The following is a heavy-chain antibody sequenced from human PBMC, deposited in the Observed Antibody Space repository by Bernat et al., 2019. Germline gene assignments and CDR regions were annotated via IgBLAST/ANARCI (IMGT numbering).Heavy chain of an antibody. CDR3: ARQLTSRYLAAAGSYYYYYYMDV. CDR2: INYSGST. Sequence: QLQLQESGPGLVKPSETLSLTCTVSGGSISSSSYYWGWIRQPPGKGLEWIGSINYSGSTYYNPSLKSRVTISVDTTKNQFSLKLSSVTAADTAVYYCARQLTSRYLAAAGSYYYYYYMDVWGKGTTVTVSS. V-gene: IGHV4-39*01. CDR1: GGSISSSSYY. J-gene: IGHJ6*03. D-gene: IGHD6-13*01.